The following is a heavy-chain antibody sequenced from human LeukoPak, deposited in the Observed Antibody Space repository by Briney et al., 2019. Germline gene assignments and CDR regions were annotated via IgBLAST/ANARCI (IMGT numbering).Heavy chain of an antibody. CDR1: GFTFDDYA. D-gene: IGHD6-19*01. J-gene: IGHJ4*02. CDR2: ISWNSGSI. Sequence: PGWSLRLSCAASGFTFDDYAMHWVRQAPGKGLEWVSGISWNSGSIGYADSVKGRFTISRGNAKNALYLQMNSLRAEDTALYYCAKDLGSGWPYYFDYWGQGTLVTVSS. CDR3: AKDLGSGWPYYFDY. V-gene: IGHV3-9*01.